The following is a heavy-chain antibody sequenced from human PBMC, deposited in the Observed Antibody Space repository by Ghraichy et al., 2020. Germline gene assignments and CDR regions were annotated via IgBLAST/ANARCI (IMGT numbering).Heavy chain of an antibody. CDR2: LYDGGST. Sequence: SETLSLTCTVSGVSISTYYWSWIRQPPGKGLEWIGYLYDGGSTKYNPSLKSRVNISVDTSNNQLSLKLSSVIAADTAVYYCARDWGSSSSGGLGPWGQGTLVTVSS. CDR1: GVSISTYY. V-gene: IGHV4-59*01. D-gene: IGHD6-13*01. CDR3: ARDWGSSSSGGLGP. J-gene: IGHJ5*02.